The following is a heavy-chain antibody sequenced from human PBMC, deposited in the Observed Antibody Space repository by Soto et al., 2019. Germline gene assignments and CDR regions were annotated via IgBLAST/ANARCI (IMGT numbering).Heavy chain of an antibody. D-gene: IGHD3-22*01. Sequence: QAQLVQSGAEVKRPGASVKVSCRASGYRFTSYGINWVRQAPGQGLEWRGWISAYDGNTNYAQILQGRVSMTTDTSANTAYMELRSLRADDTAMYYCARGGYYDSSGSRNYYYYGMNVWGQGTTVTVSS. CDR3: ARGGYYDSSGSRNYYYYGMNV. V-gene: IGHV1-18*01. CDR1: GYRFTSYG. CDR2: ISAYDGNT. J-gene: IGHJ6*02.